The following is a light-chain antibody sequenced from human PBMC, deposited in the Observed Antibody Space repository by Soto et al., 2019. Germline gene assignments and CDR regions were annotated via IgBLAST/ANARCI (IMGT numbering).Light chain of an antibody. Sequence: QTVVTQEPSLTLSPGGTVTLTCASSTGAVTSGYYPNWFQQKPGQPPRALIYSTTYKHSWTPARFSGSLLGGKAALTLSGVQPEDEAEYYCLLFYGDAVVFGGGTKLTVL. V-gene: IGLV7-43*01. J-gene: IGLJ2*01. CDR3: LLFYGDAVV. CDR1: TGAVTSGYY. CDR2: STT.